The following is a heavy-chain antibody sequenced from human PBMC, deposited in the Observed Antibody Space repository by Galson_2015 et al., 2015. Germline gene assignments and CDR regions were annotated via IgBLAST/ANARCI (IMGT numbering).Heavy chain of an antibody. D-gene: IGHD5-24*01. CDR3: AKGRDCYKYHRYSYGMDV. Sequence: SLRLSCAASGFTFSSYAMSWVRQAPGKGLEWVSGISGSGGSTYYADAVKGRFTISRDNSKNTLYMQMNSLRAEDTALYYCAKGRDCYKYHRYSYGMDVWGQGTTVTVSS. CDR1: GFTFSSYA. V-gene: IGHV3-23*01. CDR2: ISGSGGST. J-gene: IGHJ6*02.